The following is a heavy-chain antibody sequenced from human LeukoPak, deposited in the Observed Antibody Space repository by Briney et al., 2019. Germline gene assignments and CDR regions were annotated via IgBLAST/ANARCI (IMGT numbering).Heavy chain of an antibody. CDR3: ARVTTGGYYNC. Sequence: SETLSLTCTVSGGSISSGSYYWSWIRQPAGKGLEWIGRIYTSGNTNYNPSLKSRVTISVKTSKNQFSLKLSSVTAADTAVYYCARVTTGGYYNCWGQGTLVTVSS. J-gene: IGHJ4*02. D-gene: IGHD3-22*01. V-gene: IGHV4-61*02. CDR1: GGSISSGSYY. CDR2: IYTSGNT.